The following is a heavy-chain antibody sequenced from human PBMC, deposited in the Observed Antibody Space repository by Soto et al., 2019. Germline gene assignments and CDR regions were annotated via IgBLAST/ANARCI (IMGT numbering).Heavy chain of an antibody. D-gene: IGHD2-15*01. Sequence: QVQLVQSGAEVKKPGASVKVSCKASGYTFTSYGISWVRQAPGQGLEWMGWISPYNGNTNYAQKRQGRVTMTTDTSPSTAYMELRSLRSDDTAVYYCARDWRRKLVVVAGPTDYWGQGTLVTVSS. CDR1: GYTFTSYG. V-gene: IGHV1-18*01. J-gene: IGHJ4*02. CDR2: ISPYNGNT. CDR3: ARDWRRKLVVVAGPTDY.